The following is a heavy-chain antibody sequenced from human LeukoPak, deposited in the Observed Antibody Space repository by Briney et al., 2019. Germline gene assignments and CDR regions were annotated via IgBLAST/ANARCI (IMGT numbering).Heavy chain of an antibody. J-gene: IGHJ4*02. V-gene: IGHV4-34*01. Sequence: SETLSLTCAVHGGSFSGYYWSWIRQPPGKWLEWIGEINHSGSTNYNPSLKSRVTISVDTSKNQFSLKLSSVTAADTAVYYCARAGLWLSRGATFVDYWGQGTLVTVSS. CDR3: ARAGLWLSRGATFVDY. D-gene: IGHD5-18*01. CDR2: INHSGST. CDR1: GGSFSGYY.